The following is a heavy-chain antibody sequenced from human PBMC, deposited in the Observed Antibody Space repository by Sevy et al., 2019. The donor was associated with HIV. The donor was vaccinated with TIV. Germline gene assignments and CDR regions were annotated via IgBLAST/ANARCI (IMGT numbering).Heavy chain of an antibody. D-gene: IGHD6-19*01. CDR3: ARGIAVAGTAVFDY. CDR2: IKQDGSEK. CDR1: GFTFNSYW. V-gene: IGHV3-7*04. Sequence: GGSLRLSCAASGFTFNSYWMSWVRQAPGKGLEWVANIKQDGSEKYYVDPVKGRFTISRDNAKNSLYLQMNSLRAEDTAVYYCARGIAVAGTAVFDYWGQGTLVTVSS. J-gene: IGHJ4*02.